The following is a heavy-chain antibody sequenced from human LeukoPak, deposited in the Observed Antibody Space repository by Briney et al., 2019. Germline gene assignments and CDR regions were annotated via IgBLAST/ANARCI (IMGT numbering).Heavy chain of an antibody. CDR1: GFTFSSYA. D-gene: IGHD3-10*01. J-gene: IGHJ6*02. CDR2: ISGSGGST. CDR3: AKGRVFYYYGMDV. Sequence: GGSLRLSCAASGFTFSSYAMNWVRQAPGKGLEWVSGISGSGGSTSYADSVKGRYTISRDNSKNTLYLQMNSLRAEDTAVYYCAKGRVFYYYGMDVWGQGTTVTVSS. V-gene: IGHV3-23*01.